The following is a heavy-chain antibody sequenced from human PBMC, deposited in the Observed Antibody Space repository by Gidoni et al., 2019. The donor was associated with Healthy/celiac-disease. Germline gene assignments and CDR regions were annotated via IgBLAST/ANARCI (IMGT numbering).Heavy chain of an antibody. Sequence: EVQLLESGGGLVQPGGSLRLSCAASGFTFSSYAMSWFLQAPGKGLEWVSAISGSGGSTYYADSVKGRFTISRDNSKNTLYLQMNSLRAEDTAVYYCAKGAYFTMIVVVITPPGAFDIWGQGTMVTVSS. J-gene: IGHJ3*02. D-gene: IGHD3-22*01. CDR1: GFTFSSYA. V-gene: IGHV3-23*01. CDR3: AKGAYFTMIVVVITPPGAFDI. CDR2: ISGSGGST.